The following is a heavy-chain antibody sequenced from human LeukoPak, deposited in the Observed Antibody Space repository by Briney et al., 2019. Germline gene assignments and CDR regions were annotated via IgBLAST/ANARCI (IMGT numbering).Heavy chain of an antibody. V-gene: IGHV4-59*01. CDR2: IHSSGST. CDR1: DGSISSYY. CDR3: ARGGWRPSYGMDV. D-gene: IGHD2-15*01. Sequence: SETLSLTCSVSDGSISSYYWSWIRQPPGKGLEWIGYIHSSGSTHYNPSLKSRVTISVDTSKNHFSLKLSSVTAADTGVYYCARGGWRPSYGMDVWGQGTTVTVSS. J-gene: IGHJ6*02.